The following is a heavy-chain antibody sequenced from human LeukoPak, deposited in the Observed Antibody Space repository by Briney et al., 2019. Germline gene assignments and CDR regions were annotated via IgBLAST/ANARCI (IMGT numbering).Heavy chain of an antibody. D-gene: IGHD6-19*01. Sequence: ASVKVSCKVSGYTLTELSMHWVRQAPGKGLEWMGGFDPEDGETIYAQKFQGRVTMTEDTSTDTAYMELRSLRSEDTAVYYCATVRLYSSGWYWAYYFDYWGQGTLVTVSS. CDR1: GYTLTELS. CDR2: FDPEDGET. J-gene: IGHJ4*02. V-gene: IGHV1-24*01. CDR3: ATVRLYSSGWYWAYYFDY.